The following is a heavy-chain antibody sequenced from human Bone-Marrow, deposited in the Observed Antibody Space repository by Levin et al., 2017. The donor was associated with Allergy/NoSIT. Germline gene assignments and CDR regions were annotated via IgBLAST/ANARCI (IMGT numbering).Heavy chain of an antibody. Sequence: GGSLRLSCAASGFTFSAYGMHWVRQAPGRGLEWVAVISYDESHKYYADSVKGRFTISRDNSKNTLYLQMNSLRAEDTAIYYCARDKSSDGVTPDWYFDLWGRGTLVTVSS. D-gene: IGHD2-21*02. V-gene: IGHV3-33*05. CDR3: ARDKSSDGVTPDWYFDL. J-gene: IGHJ2*01. CDR2: ISYDESHK. CDR1: GFTFSAYG.